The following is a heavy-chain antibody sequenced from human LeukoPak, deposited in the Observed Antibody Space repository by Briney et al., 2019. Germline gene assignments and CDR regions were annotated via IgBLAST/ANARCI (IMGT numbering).Heavy chain of an antibody. CDR3: AKDTTTRGFGELSTLDY. D-gene: IGHD3-10*01. CDR2: ISWNSGSI. J-gene: IGHJ4*02. CDR1: GFTFDDYA. Sequence: GGSLRLSCAASGFTFDDYAMHWVRQAPGKGLEWVSGISWNSGSIGYADSVKGRFTISRDNAKNSLYLQMNSLRAEDTALYYCAKDTTTRGFGELSTLDYWGQGTLVTVSS. V-gene: IGHV3-9*01.